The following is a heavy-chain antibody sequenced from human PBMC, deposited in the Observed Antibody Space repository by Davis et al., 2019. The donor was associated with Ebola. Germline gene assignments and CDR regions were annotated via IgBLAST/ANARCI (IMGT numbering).Heavy chain of an antibody. CDR3: ARHITGNRAFDI. Sequence: PSETLSLTFAVYGGSLNDYWWSWIRQPPGKGLEWIGDIYHRGTTNYNPSLESRVAISVDTSRNQFSLRLISVTAADTAGYYCARHITGNRAFDIWGQGTVVTASS. CDR1: GGSLNDYW. CDR2: IYHRGTT. J-gene: IGHJ3*02. V-gene: IGHV4-34*01. D-gene: IGHD1-1*01.